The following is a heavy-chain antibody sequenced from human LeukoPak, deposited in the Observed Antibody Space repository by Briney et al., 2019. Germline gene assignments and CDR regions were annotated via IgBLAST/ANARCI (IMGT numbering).Heavy chain of an antibody. J-gene: IGHJ4*02. D-gene: IGHD3-3*01. CDR3: ARVLGGVVPADY. CDR1: GYTFTGYY. CDR2: INPNSGGT. Sequence: ASVKVSCKASGYTFTGYYMHWVRQAPGQGLEWMGWINPNSGGTNYAQKFQGRVTMTRDTSISTAYMELSRLRFDDTAVYYCARVLGGVVPADYWGQGTLVTVSS. V-gene: IGHV1-2*02.